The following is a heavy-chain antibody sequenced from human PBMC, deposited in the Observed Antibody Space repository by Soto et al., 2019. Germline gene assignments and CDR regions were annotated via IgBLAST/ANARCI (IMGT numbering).Heavy chain of an antibody. D-gene: IGHD5-18*01. V-gene: IGHV1-18*04. J-gene: IGHJ6*02. Sequence: ASVKVSCKASGYTFTSYGISWVRQAPGQGLEWMGWISAYNGNTNYAQKLQGRVTMTTDTSTSTAYMELRSLRSDDTAVYYCARGNTDMVTPYYGMDVWGQGTTVTVSS. CDR2: ISAYNGNT. CDR1: GYTFTSYG. CDR3: ARGNTDMVTPYYGMDV.